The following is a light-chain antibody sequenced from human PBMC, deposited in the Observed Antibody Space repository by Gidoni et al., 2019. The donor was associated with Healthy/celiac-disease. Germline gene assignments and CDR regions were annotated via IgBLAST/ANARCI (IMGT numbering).Light chain of an antibody. V-gene: IGLV2-8*01. CDR2: EVS. CDR3: SSYAGSNRV. J-gene: IGLJ2*01. CDR1: SSDVGGYNS. Sequence: QSALTHPPSASGGPGQSVTISCTGTSSDVGGYNSVSWYQQHPGKAPTLMIYEVSKRPSGVPDRFSGSRSGNTASLTVSGLQAEDEADYYCSSYAGSNRVFGGGTKLTVL.